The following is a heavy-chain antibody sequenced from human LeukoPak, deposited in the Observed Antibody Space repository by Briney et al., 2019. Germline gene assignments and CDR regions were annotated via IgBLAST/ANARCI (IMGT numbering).Heavy chain of an antibody. CDR1: GFTVSSNY. D-gene: IGHD5-18*01. Sequence: GGSLRLSCAASGFTVSSNYMSWVRQAPGKGLVWVSRINSDGSSTTYADSVKGRFTISRDNAKNTLYLQMNSLRDEDTAVYYCANPGYSYGGIGIWGQGTMVTVSS. V-gene: IGHV3-74*01. J-gene: IGHJ3*02. CDR2: INSDGSST. CDR3: ANPGYSYGGIGI.